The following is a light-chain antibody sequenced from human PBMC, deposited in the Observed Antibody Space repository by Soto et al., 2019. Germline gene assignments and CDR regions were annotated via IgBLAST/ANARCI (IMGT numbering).Light chain of an antibody. V-gene: IGLV2-14*01. CDR1: SSDVGGYNY. CDR3: STYTTTSTVE. J-gene: IGLJ3*02. CDR2: EVS. Sequence: QSVLTQPASVSGSPGQSITISCTAASSDVGGYNYVSWYQQHPGRVPKLIIYEVSNWPSGISNRFSGSKSGNTASLTISGLQADDEANYFCSTYTTTSTVEFGGGTKLTVL.